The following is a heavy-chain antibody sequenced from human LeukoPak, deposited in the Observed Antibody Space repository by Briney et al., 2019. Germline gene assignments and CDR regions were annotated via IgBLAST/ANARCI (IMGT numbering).Heavy chain of an antibody. J-gene: IGHJ4*02. D-gene: IGHD6-19*01. CDR3: ARVMYSSGWSFDY. CDR1: GFTFSSYW. Sequence: GGSLRLSCAASGFTFSSYWMSWVRQAPGKGLEWVANIKQDGSEKYYVDSVKGRFTISRDNAKNSLYLQMNSLRAEDTAVYYCARVMYSSGWSFDYWGQGTLVTVSS. V-gene: IGHV3-7*01. CDR2: IKQDGSEK.